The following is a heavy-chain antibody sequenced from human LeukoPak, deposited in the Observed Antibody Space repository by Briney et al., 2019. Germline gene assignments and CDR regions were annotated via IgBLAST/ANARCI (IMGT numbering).Heavy chain of an antibody. CDR2: INHSGST. Sequence: SETLSLTCAVYGGSFSGYYWSWIRQPPGKGLEWIGEINHSGSTNYNPSLKSRVPISVDTSKNQFSLKLRSVTAADPAMYYGARDKNSGSFDYWGQGALVTVSS. D-gene: IGHD3-10*01. J-gene: IGHJ4*02. CDR1: GGSFSGYY. CDR3: ARDKNSGSFDY. V-gene: IGHV4-34*01.